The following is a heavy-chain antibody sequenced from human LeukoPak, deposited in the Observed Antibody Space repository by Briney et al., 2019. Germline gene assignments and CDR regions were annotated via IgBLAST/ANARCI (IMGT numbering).Heavy chain of an antibody. CDR1: GFTFSNGW. V-gene: IGHV3-15*07. CDR3: VKASSSSPQYNWFDA. CDR2: ILSKAGGETT. Sequence: GGSLRLSCVGSGFTFSNGWMNWVRQAPGKGPEWVGRILSKAGGETTDYAAPVKGRFIISRDDSKNTLYLQMNSLRAEDTALYYCVKASSSSPQYNWFDAWGQGTLVTVSS. D-gene: IGHD6-6*01. J-gene: IGHJ5*02.